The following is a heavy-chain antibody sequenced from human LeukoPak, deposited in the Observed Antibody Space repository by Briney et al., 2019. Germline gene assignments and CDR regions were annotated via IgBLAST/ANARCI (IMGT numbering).Heavy chain of an antibody. CDR2: IYYSGST. J-gene: IGHJ4*02. Sequence: SETLSLTCTVSAGSINNYYWSWIRQPPGKGLEWIGYIYYSGSTNYNPSLKSRVTISVDTSKKQVSLNLSSVTAADTAVYYCARGGYGGNYIDYWGQGTLVTVSS. V-gene: IGHV4-59*01. CDR1: AGSINNYY. CDR3: ARGGYGGNYIDY. D-gene: IGHD4-23*01.